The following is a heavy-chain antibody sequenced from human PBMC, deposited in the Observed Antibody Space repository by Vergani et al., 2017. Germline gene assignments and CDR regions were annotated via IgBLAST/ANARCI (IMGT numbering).Heavy chain of an antibody. D-gene: IGHD2-8*02. Sequence: EVQLLESGGDLVQPGGSLRLSCAASGFSFTTYAMSWVRQAPGKGLEWVSTINTNGDYTRYGNSVKGRFTISRDNSKSTLYLKMNSLIAEGTAIYYCAKYWRDSTGGLPYSWGPGTLVIVSS. J-gene: IGHJ4*02. CDR2: INTNGDYT. CDR3: AKYWRDSTGGLPYS. V-gene: IGHV3-23*01. CDR1: GFSFTTYA.